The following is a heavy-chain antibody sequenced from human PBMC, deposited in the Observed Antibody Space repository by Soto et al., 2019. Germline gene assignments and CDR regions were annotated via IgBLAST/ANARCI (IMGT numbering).Heavy chain of an antibody. V-gene: IGHV1-18*01. J-gene: IGHJ6*02. D-gene: IGHD3-10*01. Sequence: ASVKVSCKASGYTFTSYGISWVRQAPGQGLEWMGWISAYNGNTNYAQKLQGRVTMTTDTSTSTAYMELRSLRSDDTAVYYCARDFNRLLWFGELFPDRYYYYGMDVWGQGTTVTVSS. CDR3: ARDFNRLLWFGELFPDRYYYYGMDV. CDR1: GYTFTSYG. CDR2: ISAYNGNT.